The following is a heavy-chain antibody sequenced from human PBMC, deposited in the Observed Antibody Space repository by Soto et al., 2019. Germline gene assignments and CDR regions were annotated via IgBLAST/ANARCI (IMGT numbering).Heavy chain of an antibody. D-gene: IGHD1-20*01. CDR1: GFTFSTYT. Sequence: EVQLVESGGGLVKPGGSLRLSCAASGFTFSTYTMTWVRQAPGKGLEGVSSISSSSNYIYYADSVKGRFTISRDNAKNSLYLQMNSLRAEDTAVYYCAREPNWNEGALPIDYWGQGTLVTVSS. V-gene: IGHV3-21*01. J-gene: IGHJ4*02. CDR3: AREPNWNEGALPIDY. CDR2: ISSSSNYI.